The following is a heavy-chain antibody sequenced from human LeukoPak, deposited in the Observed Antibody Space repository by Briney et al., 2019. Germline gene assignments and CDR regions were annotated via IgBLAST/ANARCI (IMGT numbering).Heavy chain of an antibody. Sequence: GESLKRSCKASGYSFTTYWIVWVRQMPGKGLQRMGIIYPGDSDTKYSPSFQGQVTLSADKSITTAYLQWSSLKASDTAIYYCARHYGDAFDYRAQGTLVTASS. CDR2: IYPGDSDT. CDR1: GYSFTTYW. J-gene: IGHJ4*02. D-gene: IGHD7-27*01. V-gene: IGHV5-51*01. CDR3: ARHYGDAFDY.